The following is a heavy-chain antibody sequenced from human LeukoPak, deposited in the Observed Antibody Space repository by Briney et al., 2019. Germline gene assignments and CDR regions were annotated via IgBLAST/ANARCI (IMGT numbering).Heavy chain of an antibody. CDR2: ISGSGGST. D-gene: IGHD3-22*01. CDR1: GFTFSSYA. V-gene: IGHV3-23*01. Sequence: PGGSLRLSCAASGFTFSSYAMSWVRQAPGKGLEWVSAISGSGGSTYYADSVKGRFTISRDNSKNTLYLQMNSLRAEDTAIYYRAKAREPYYDNSGIDHWGQGTLVTVSS. CDR3: AKAREPYYDNSGIDH. J-gene: IGHJ4*02.